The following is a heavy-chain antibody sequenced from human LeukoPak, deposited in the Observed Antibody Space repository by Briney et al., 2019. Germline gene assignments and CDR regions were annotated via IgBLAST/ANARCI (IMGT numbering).Heavy chain of an antibody. Sequence: SGTLSLTCAVSGGSISSSNWWSRVRRPPGKGMEWIGEIYHSGSTNYNPSLKSTVTISADKSKNQCSLKLSSVTAADSVVYYCARDPTMVRGPSMDVWGKGTTVTVSS. CDR2: IYHSGST. CDR3: ARDPTMVRGPSMDV. V-gene: IGHV4-4*02. CDR1: GGSISSSNW. D-gene: IGHD3-10*01. J-gene: IGHJ6*04.